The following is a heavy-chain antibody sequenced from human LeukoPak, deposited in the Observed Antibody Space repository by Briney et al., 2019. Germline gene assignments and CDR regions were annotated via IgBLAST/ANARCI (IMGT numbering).Heavy chain of an antibody. D-gene: IGHD3-22*01. CDR2: ISGSGGST. Sequence: GGSLRLSCAASGFTFSSYAVSWVRKAPGKGLEWVSAISGSGGSTYYADSVKGRFTISRDNAKNSLYLQMNSLRAEDTALYYCAKGPRYYYDSSGYFDYWGQGTLVTVSS. CDR3: AKGPRYYYDSSGYFDY. J-gene: IGHJ4*02. CDR1: GFTFSSYA. V-gene: IGHV3-23*01.